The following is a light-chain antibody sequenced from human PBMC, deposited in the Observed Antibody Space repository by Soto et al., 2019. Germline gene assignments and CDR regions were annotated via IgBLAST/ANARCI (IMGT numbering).Light chain of an antibody. J-gene: IGLJ1*01. CDR3: SSYTSSSTPYV. Sequence: SVLTHPASVSGAPGRALTISCTGTSSDVGGYNYVSWYQQHPGKAPKLMIYDVSNRPSGVSNRFSGSKSGNTASLTISGLQAEDEADYYCSSYTSSSTPYVFGTGTKVTVL. CDR1: SSDVGGYNY. CDR2: DVS. V-gene: IGLV2-14*01.